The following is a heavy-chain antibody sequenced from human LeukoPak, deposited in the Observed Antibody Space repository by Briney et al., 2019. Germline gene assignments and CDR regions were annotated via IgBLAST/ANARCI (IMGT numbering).Heavy chain of an antibody. J-gene: IGHJ6*02. V-gene: IGHV3-23*01. D-gene: IGHD4-17*01. CDR3: AKSHDYGDYVPYYYYGMDV. CDR1: GFTFSSYA. Sequence: GGSLRLSCAASGFTFSSYAMSWVRRAPGKGLEWVSAISGSGGSTYYADSVKGRFTISRDNSKNTLYLQMNSLRAEDTAVYYCAKSHDYGDYVPYYYYGMDVWGQGTTVTVSS. CDR2: ISGSGGST.